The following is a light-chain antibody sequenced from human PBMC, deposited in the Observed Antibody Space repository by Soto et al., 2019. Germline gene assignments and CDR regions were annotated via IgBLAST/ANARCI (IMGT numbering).Light chain of an antibody. J-gene: IGLJ1*01. CDR3: SSYTTSNTRQIV. CDR2: DVS. Sequence: AVLSQPCTESGSTWEAINTSNTGTSSDVGGYNYVSWYQHHPGKAPKLIIYDVSNRPSGVSNPFSGSKSGNTASLTISGLQPEDEADYYCSSYTTSNTRQIVFGTGTKVTVL. V-gene: IGLV2-14*03. CDR1: SSDVGGYNY.